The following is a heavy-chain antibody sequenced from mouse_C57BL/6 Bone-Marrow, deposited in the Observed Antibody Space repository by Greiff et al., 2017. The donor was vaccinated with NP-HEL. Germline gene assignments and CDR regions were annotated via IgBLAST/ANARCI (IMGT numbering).Heavy chain of an antibody. CDR1: GFNIKDDY. CDR2: IDPENGDT. V-gene: IGHV14-4*01. CDR3: TTTIRAY. Sequence: LVESGAELVRPGASVKLSCTASGFNIKDDYMHWVKQRPEQGLEWIGWIDPENGDTEYASKFQGKATITADTSSNTAYLQLSSLTSEDTAVYYCTTTIRAYWGQGTLVTVSA. D-gene: IGHD2-12*01. J-gene: IGHJ3*01.